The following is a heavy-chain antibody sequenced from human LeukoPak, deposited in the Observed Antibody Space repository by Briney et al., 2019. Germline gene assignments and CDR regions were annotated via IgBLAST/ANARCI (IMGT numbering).Heavy chain of an antibody. V-gene: IGHV3-53*01. CDR2: IYSGGST. D-gene: IGHD6-19*01. J-gene: IGHJ4*02. Sequence: GGSLRLSCVASGLTFSGQWMSWVRQAPGKGLEWVSVIYSGGSTYYVDSVKGRFTISRDNSKNTLYLQMNSLKAEDTAVYYCVREGYSSGWFRNWGQGTLVSVSS. CDR3: VREGYSSGWFRN. CDR1: GLTFSGQW.